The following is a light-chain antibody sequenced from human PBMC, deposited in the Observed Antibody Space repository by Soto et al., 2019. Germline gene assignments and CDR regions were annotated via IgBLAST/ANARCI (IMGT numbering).Light chain of an antibody. CDR3: VQYYCYPRS. J-gene: IGKJ1*01. V-gene: IGKV1-5*03. CDR2: EAS. CDR1: QSFNRW. Sequence: DIQMTQSPSTLSASVGDRVTITCRASQSFNRWLAWFQQKPGKAPNLLIYEASTLESGVTSRFSGSGSGTDFTLNIRTLQTDDVPTYDSVQYYCYPRSFSHGTMVVSK.